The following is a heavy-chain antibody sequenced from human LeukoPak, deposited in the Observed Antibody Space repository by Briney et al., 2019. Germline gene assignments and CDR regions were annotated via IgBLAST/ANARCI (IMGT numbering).Heavy chain of an antibody. D-gene: IGHD1-26*01. V-gene: IGHV5-51*01. CDR1: GYSFTSYW. CDR3: ARLRGSGSYNSYFDL. CDR2: IYPGDSDT. J-gene: IGHJ2*01. Sequence: GESLKISCKGSGYSFTSYWIGWVRQMPGKGLEWMGIIYPGDSDTRYSPSFQGQVTISADKSISTAYLQWSSLKASDTAMYYCARLRGSGSYNSYFDLWGRGTLVTVSS.